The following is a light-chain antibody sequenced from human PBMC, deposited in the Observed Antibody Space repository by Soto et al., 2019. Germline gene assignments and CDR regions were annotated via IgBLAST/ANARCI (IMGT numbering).Light chain of an antibody. CDR2: GAS. CDR1: QSVDGK. CDR3: QQYNNWPET. V-gene: IGKV3-15*01. J-gene: IGKJ1*01. Sequence: EIVMTQSPVTLSVSPGARAPLSCRASQSVDGKLAWYQQKPGQAPRLLIYGASTRATGIPARFSGSGSGTEFTLTISSLQSEDFAVYYCQQYNNWPETFGQGTKVDIK.